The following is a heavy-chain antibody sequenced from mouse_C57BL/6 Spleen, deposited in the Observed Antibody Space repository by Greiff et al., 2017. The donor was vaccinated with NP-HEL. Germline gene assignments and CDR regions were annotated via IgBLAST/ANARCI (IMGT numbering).Heavy chain of an antibody. V-gene: IGHV1-75*01. J-gene: IGHJ4*01. CDR2: IFPGSGST. CDR3: ARERDGSSYAMDY. Sequence: VKLMESGPELVKPGASVKISCKASGYTFTDYYINWVKQRPGQGLEWIGWIFPGSGSTYYNEKFKGKATLTVDKSSSTAYMLLSSLTSEDSAVYFCARERDGSSYAMDYWGQGTSVTVSS. CDR1: GYTFTDYY. D-gene: IGHD1-1*01.